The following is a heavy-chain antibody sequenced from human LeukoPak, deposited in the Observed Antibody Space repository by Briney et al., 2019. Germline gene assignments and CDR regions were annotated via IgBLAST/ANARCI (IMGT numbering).Heavy chain of an antibody. CDR2: IYYSGST. V-gene: IGHV4-39*07. Sequence: SGSLSLTCTVSGGSVSSSSYYWGWIRQPPGKGLEWIGCIYYSGSTYYNPSLKSRVTMSVDTSKNQFSLKLTSVTAADTAVYYCARAYYDTSGYPGWYFDLWGRGTLVTVSS. D-gene: IGHD3-22*01. J-gene: IGHJ2*01. CDR3: ARAYYDTSGYPGWYFDL. CDR1: GGSVSSSSYY.